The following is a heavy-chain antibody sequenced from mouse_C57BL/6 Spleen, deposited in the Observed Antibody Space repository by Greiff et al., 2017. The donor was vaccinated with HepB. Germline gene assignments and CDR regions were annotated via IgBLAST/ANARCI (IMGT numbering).Heavy chain of an antibody. Sequence: QVQLQQSGAELARPGASVKLSCKASGYTFTSYGISWVKQRTGQGLEWIGEIYPRSGNTYYNEKFKGKATLTADKSSSTAYMELRSLTSEDSAVYFCARSSDSSGPFAYWGQGTLVTVSA. V-gene: IGHV1-81*01. CDR1: GYTFTSYG. CDR2: IYPRSGNT. CDR3: ARSSDSSGPFAY. D-gene: IGHD3-2*02. J-gene: IGHJ3*01.